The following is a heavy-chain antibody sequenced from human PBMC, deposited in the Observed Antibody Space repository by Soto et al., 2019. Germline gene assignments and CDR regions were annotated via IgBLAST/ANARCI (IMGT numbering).Heavy chain of an antibody. CDR1: GFTFSSFA. J-gene: IGHJ4*02. CDR2: LTGSGDST. D-gene: IGHD2-21*02. CDR3: AKGPAVTAGEMAC. V-gene: IGHV3-23*01. Sequence: EVQLLESGGGLVQPGGSLRLSCAASGFTFSSFAMTWVRQAPGKGLEWVSSLTGSGDSTYYADSVKGRFTISRDNSKNTLYLQMNSLRADDTALYYCAKGPAVTAGEMACWGQGTLVTVSS.